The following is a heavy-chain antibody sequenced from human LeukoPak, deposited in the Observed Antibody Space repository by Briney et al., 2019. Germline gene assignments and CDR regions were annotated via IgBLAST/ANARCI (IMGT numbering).Heavy chain of an antibody. CDR1: GYTFTSYA. CDR2: INAGNGNT. V-gene: IGHV1-3*01. J-gene: IGHJ2*01. Sequence: ASVTVSCKSSGYTFTSYAMHWVRQAPGQRLEWIGWINAGNGNTKYSQKFQGRVTITRDTSASTAYMELSSLRSEDTAVYYCARDQSSGDWYFDLWGRGTLVTVSS. D-gene: IGHD4-17*01. CDR3: ARDQSSGDWYFDL.